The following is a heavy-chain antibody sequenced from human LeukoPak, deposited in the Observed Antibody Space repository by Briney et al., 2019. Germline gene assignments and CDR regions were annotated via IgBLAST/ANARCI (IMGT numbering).Heavy chain of an antibody. D-gene: IGHD4-17*01. J-gene: IGHJ4*02. Sequence: SETLSLTCTVSGGSISSTSYYWGWIRQPPGKGLEWIGYIYSSGTTYYNPSLKSRVTISVDTSKNQFSLKLSSVTAADTAVYYCALETIGATVTTVWGQGTLVTVSS. V-gene: IGHV4-39*01. CDR2: IYSSGTT. CDR1: GGSISSTSYY. CDR3: ALETIGATVTTV.